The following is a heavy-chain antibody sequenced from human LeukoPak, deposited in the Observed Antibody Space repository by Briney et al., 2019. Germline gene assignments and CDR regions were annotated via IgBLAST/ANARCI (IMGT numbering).Heavy chain of an antibody. D-gene: IGHD3-10*01. J-gene: IGHJ4*02. V-gene: IGHV1-46*01. Sequence: ASVKVSCKASGYTFTSYYMHWVRQAPGQGLEWMGIINPSGASTSYAQNFLGRVTMTRDTSTTTVYMELSSLRSDDTAVYYCARDRGQGVSYPRGFDYWGQGTLVTVSS. CDR1: GYTFTSYY. CDR3: ARDRGQGVSYPRGFDY. CDR2: INPSGAST.